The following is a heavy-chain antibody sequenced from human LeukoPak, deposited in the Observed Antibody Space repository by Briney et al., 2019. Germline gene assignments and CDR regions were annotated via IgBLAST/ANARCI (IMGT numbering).Heavy chain of an antibody. CDR3: ARRIFQGSSGWYLFDY. CDR2: ISSAGSTK. Sequence: PGGSLRLSCAASGFTFSSYAMHWVRQAAGMGLEWVAVISSAGSTKYYADSVKGRFTVSRDNSENTLYLQMNSLRAEDTAVYYCARRIFQGSSGWYLFDYWGQGTLVTVSS. CDR1: GFTFSSYA. J-gene: IGHJ4*02. V-gene: IGHV3-30-3*01. D-gene: IGHD6-19*01.